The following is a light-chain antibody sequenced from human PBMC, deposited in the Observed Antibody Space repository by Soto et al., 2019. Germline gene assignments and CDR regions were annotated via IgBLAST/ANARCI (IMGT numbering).Light chain of an antibody. V-gene: IGKV3-20*01. CDR3: QRHGVT. Sequence: EIVLTQSPGPLSLSPGEIATLSFRASQSVSSSDLAWYQQKPGQAPRLLIYGASSRATGIPDMFSGSGSGTDFSLTISGLEPEDSAAYYWQRHGVTVGQGTKVEIK. CDR2: GAS. J-gene: IGKJ1*01. CDR1: QSVSSSD.